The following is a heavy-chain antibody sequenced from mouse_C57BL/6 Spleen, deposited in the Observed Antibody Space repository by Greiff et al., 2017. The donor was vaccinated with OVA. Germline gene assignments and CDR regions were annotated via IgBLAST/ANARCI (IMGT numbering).Heavy chain of an antibody. J-gene: IGHJ2*01. CDR3: ARGGFDYYGSTALDY. Sequence: VQLQQPGTELVKPGASVKLSCKASGYTFTSYWMHWVKQRPGQGLEWIGNINPSNGGTNYNEKFKSKATLTVDKSSSTAYMQLSSLTSEDSAVYYCARGGFDYYGSTALDYWGQGTTLTVSS. V-gene: IGHV1-53*01. D-gene: IGHD1-1*01. CDR1: GYTFTSYW. CDR2: INPSNGGT.